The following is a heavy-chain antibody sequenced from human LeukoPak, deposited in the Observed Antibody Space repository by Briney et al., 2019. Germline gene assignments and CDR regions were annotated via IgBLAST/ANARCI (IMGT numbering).Heavy chain of an antibody. Sequence: PGGSLRFSGAASGFTFSSYWMSWLRQAPGQGLEWMANIKQDGSEKSYVYSVKGRSTISRDNAKNSLYLQMNRLRAEDTAVYYCARVDILTGYYIPLGFDYWGQGTLVTVSS. CDR3: ARVDILTGYYIPLGFDY. J-gene: IGHJ4*02. V-gene: IGHV3-7*03. D-gene: IGHD3-9*01. CDR1: GFTFSSYW. CDR2: IKQDGSEK.